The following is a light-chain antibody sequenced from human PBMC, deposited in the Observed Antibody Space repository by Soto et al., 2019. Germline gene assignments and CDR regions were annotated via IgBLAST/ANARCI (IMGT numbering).Light chain of an antibody. CDR3: QHYKMYSPWT. V-gene: IGKV1-5*01. J-gene: IGKJ1*01. Sequence: DIQMTQSPSTVSAYVGDSVTITCRASQSITTWLSWYQQRPGKAPKLLIYDVSSLQSGGPSRFSGSGSGTAFTLTISSRQPDDFATYYCQHYKMYSPWTFGQGTKVEIK. CDR1: QSITTW. CDR2: DVS.